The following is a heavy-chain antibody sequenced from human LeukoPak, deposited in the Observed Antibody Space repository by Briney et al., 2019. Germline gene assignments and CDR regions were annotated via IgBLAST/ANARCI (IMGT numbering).Heavy chain of an antibody. Sequence: HPGGSLRLSCVASGITFTGHAIHWVRQAPGKGLEWVAVLSSDGTSKYYADSVKGRFTISSDNSKNTLYLQMNSLRAEDTAVYYCVRGKSYSSGYDFILGYWGQGTLVSVSS. V-gene: IGHV3-30*01. CDR3: VRGKSYSSGYDFILGY. CDR1: GITFTGHA. D-gene: IGHD5-12*01. CDR2: LSSDGTSK. J-gene: IGHJ4*02.